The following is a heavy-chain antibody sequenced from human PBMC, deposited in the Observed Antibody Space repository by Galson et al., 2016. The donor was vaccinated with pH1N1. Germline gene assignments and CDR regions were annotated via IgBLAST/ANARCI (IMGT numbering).Heavy chain of an antibody. D-gene: IGHD1-26*01. Sequence: SLRLSCAASGFTFSDYSMNWVRQAPGKGLEWISYISGKSSTRQYADSVKGRFTISRDNAKNSLFLQINSLRDEDTAVYYCARDSPSYRVYYRDLWGRGTLVTVSS. CDR1: GFTFSDYS. J-gene: IGHJ2*01. V-gene: IGHV3-48*02. CDR2: ISGKSSTR. CDR3: ARDSPSYRVYYRDL.